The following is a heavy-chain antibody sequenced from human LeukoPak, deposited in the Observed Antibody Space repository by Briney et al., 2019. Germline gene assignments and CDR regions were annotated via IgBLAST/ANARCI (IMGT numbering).Heavy chain of an antibody. CDR3: ARDLADYGSGSYWNYYFDY. V-gene: IGHV3-21*04. J-gene: IGHJ4*02. Sequence: PGGSLRLSCAASGFTFSRYSMNWVRQAPGKGLEWVSSISSSSSYIYYADSVKGRFTISRDNAKNSLYLQMNSLRAEDTAVYYCARDLADYGSGSYWNYYFDYWGQGTLVTVSS. CDR2: ISSSSSYI. D-gene: IGHD3-10*01. CDR1: GFTFSRYS.